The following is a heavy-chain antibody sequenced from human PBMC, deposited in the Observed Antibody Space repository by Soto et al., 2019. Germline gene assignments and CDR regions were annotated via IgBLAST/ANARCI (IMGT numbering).Heavy chain of an antibody. CDR1: GGSISSYY. Sequence: PSETLSLTCTVSGGSISSYYWSWIRQPPGKGLEWIGYIYYSGSTNYNPSLKSRVTISVDTSKSQFSLKLSSVTAADTAVYYCAREGRYYDFWSGYYSGAWFDPWGQGTLVTVSS. J-gene: IGHJ5*02. D-gene: IGHD3-3*01. V-gene: IGHV4-59*01. CDR3: AREGRYYDFWSGYYSGAWFDP. CDR2: IYYSGST.